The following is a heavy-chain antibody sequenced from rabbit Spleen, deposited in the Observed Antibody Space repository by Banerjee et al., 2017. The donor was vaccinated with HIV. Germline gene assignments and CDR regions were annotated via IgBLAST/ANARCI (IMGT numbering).Heavy chain of an antibody. V-gene: IGHV1S40*01. CDR2: IAGSSSGFT. D-gene: IGHD8-1*01. J-gene: IGHJ6*01. CDR1: GFSFSSSDY. CDR3: ARDTGSSFSSYGMDL. Sequence: QSGEESGGRLVTPGTPLTLTCKASGFSFSSSDYICWVRQAPGKGLEWISCIAGSSSGFTYSATWAKGRFTISKTSSTTVTLQMTSLTAADTATYFCARDTGSSFSSYGMDLWGPGTLVTVS.